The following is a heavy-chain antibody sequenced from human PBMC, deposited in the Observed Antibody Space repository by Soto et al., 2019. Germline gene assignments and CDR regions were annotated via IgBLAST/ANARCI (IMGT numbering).Heavy chain of an antibody. V-gene: IGHV1-3*05. Sequence: QVQLVQSGAEEKKPGASVKVSCKASGYTFTSYAMHWVRQAPGQRLEWMGWINAGNGNTKYSQKFQGRVTITRDTSASTAYMELGSLRSEETAVYYCARSIVVVTALDYWGQGTLVTVSS. D-gene: IGHD2-21*02. J-gene: IGHJ4*02. CDR2: INAGNGNT. CDR3: ARSIVVVTALDY. CDR1: GYTFTSYA.